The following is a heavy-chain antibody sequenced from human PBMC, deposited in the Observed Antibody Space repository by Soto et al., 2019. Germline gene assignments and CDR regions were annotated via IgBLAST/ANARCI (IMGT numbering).Heavy chain of an antibody. D-gene: IGHD3-3*01. Sequence: QVQLVQSGAEVKKPGASVKVSCKASGYTFTSYGISWVRQAPGQGLEWMGWISAYNGNTNYAQKLQGRVTMTTDTSTSTAYMELRSLRSDDTAVYYCARDQPGLGFLEWSPPSNWFDPWGQGTLVTVSS. CDR2: ISAYNGNT. J-gene: IGHJ5*02. CDR3: ARDQPGLGFLEWSPPSNWFDP. CDR1: GYTFTSYG. V-gene: IGHV1-18*01.